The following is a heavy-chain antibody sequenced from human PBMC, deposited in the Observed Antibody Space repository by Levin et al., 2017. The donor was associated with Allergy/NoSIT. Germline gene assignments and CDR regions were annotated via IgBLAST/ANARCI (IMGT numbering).Heavy chain of an antibody. CDR2: IYWDGNGK. CDR1: GFTFEQHA. D-gene: IGHD1-26*01. J-gene: IGHJ6*02. CDR3: VKDIKPGGADV. Sequence: SLKISCVSSGFTFEQHAMHWVRQVPGKGLEWVSGIYWDGNGKDYADSVKGRFAISGDNAKNSLYLVMNSLTTEDTAVYYCVKDIKPGGADVWGQGTTVTVSS. V-gene: IGHV3-9*01.